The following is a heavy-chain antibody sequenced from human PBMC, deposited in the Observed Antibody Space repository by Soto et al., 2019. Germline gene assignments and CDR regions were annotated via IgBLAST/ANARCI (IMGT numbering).Heavy chain of an antibody. V-gene: IGHV4-59*08. Sequence: LEILSLTCTVSGGSIISYYWSWIRQPPGKGLEWIGYIYYSGSTNYNPSLKSRVTISVDTSKNQFSLKLSSVTAADTAVFYCARHREWLGELLSDNWFDPGGQGTLVTV. CDR1: GGSIISYY. D-gene: IGHD3-10*01. CDR3: ARHREWLGELLSDNWFDP. CDR2: IYYSGST. J-gene: IGHJ5*02.